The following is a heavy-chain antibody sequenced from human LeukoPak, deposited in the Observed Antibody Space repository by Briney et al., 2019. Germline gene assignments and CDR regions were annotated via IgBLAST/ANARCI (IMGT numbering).Heavy chain of an antibody. J-gene: IGHJ5*02. CDR3: ARTQWELLDP. Sequence: GRSLRLSCAASGFTFDDYAMHWVRQAPGKGVEGVSGISWNSGRKVYADSVKGRFTISRDNAKNSLYLQMNSLRAEDTAVYYCARTQWELLDPWGQGTLVTVSS. D-gene: IGHD1-26*01. CDR2: ISWNSGRK. CDR1: GFTFDDYA. V-gene: IGHV3-9*01.